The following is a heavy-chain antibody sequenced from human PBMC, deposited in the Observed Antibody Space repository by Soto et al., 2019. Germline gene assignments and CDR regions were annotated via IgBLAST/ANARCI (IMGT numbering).Heavy chain of an antibody. V-gene: IGHV2-5*02. D-gene: IGHD2-21*02. CDR3: VQTRCRGDCLQSYSSHSYYGLDV. CDR2: IYWDDDK. Sequence: QITLKESGPTLVKPTQTLTLTCTFSGLSLSTTGVGVGWIRQPPGKALEWLALIYWDDDKRYSPSLKSRLTITKDTSKTQVVLTMTNMDPVDTATYYCVQTRCRGDCLQSYSSHSYYGLDVWGQGTTVTVSS. J-gene: IGHJ6*02. CDR1: GLSLSTTGVG.